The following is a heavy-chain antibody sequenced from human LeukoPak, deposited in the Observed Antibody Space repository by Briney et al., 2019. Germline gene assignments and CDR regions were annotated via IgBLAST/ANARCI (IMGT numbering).Heavy chain of an antibody. D-gene: IGHD6-13*01. V-gene: IGHV3-53*01. CDR3: ARVVPAASHFDH. CDR2: IYRDDST. CDR1: GFTVGSSY. Sequence: GGSLRLSCAVSGFTVGSSYLSWVRQAPGKGLEWISLIYRDDSTFYADSVKGRFFISRDNSRNTLSLQMNSLRVDDTAVYYCARVVPAASHFDHWGQGTLVTVSS. J-gene: IGHJ4*02.